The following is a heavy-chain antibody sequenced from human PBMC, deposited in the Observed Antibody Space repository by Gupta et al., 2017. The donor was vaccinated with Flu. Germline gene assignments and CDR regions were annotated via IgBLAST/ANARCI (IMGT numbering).Heavy chain of an antibody. D-gene: IGHD4-17*01. V-gene: IGHV3-33*01. CDR3: ARDLYDYGDYVDYYYYGMDV. J-gene: IGHJ6*02. CDR1: GFTFSRYG. Sequence: QVQLVESGGGVVQPGRSLRLSCAASGFTFSRYGMHWVRQAPGKGLEWVAVIWYDGSNKYYADSVKGRFTISRDNSKNTLYLQMNSLRAEDTAVYYCARDLYDYGDYVDYYYYGMDVWGQGTTVTVSS. CDR2: IWYDGSNK.